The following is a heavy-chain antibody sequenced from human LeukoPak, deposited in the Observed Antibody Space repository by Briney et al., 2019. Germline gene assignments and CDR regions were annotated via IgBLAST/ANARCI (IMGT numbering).Heavy chain of an antibody. J-gene: IGHJ4*02. CDR3: ATLTYYYDSSGYYDDY. Sequence: SVKVPCKASGGTFSSYAISWVRQAPGQGLEWMGGIIPIFGTANYAQKFQGRVTITADESTSTAYMELSSLRSEDTAVYYCATLTYYYDSSGYYDDYWGQGTLVTVSS. CDR1: GGTFSSYA. V-gene: IGHV1-69*13. D-gene: IGHD3-22*01. CDR2: IIPIFGTA.